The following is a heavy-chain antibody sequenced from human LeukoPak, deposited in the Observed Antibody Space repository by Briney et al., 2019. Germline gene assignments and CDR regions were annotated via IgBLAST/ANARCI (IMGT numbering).Heavy chain of an antibody. CDR3: ARQLRRDAFDI. CDR1: GGSISSGSYY. J-gene: IGHJ3*02. D-gene: IGHD4-17*01. Sequence: SQTLSLTCTVSGGSISSGSYYWSWIRQPAGKGLEWIGRIYTSGSTNYNPSLKSRVTISVDTSKNQFSLKLSSVTAADTAVYYCARQLRRDAFDIWGQGTMVTVSS. CDR2: IYTSGST. V-gene: IGHV4-61*02.